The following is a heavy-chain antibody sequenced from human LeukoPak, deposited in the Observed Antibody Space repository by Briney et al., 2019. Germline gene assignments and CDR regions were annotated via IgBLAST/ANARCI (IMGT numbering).Heavy chain of an antibody. V-gene: IGHV4-31*01. CDR2: IYYSGCT. CDR1: GVSISSGGYY. CDR3: ARLRAAGFASYCYYYMDV. Sequence: SETLSLTCTVSGVSISSGGYYWRWLRQHPGKGLEWIGCIYYSGCTYYNPSLKSLVTISVDTSKNMFPLKLSSVTAADTAVYYCARLRAAGFASYCYYYMDVWGKGTTVTVCS. D-gene: IGHD6-13*01. J-gene: IGHJ6*03.